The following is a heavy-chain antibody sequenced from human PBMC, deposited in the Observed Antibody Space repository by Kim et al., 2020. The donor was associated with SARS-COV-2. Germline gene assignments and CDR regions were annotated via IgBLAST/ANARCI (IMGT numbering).Heavy chain of an antibody. CDR3: VTDGDFGKFDY. J-gene: IGHJ4*02. V-gene: IGHV3-7*01. Sequence: KKYGESVKGRFTSSRDNARNSLYLQMNSLTAEDTAVYYCVTDGDFGKFDYWGQGTLVTVSS. D-gene: IGHD2-21*02. CDR2: K.